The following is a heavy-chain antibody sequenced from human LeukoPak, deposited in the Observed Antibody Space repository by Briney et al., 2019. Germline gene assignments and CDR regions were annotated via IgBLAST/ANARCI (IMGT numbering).Heavy chain of an antibody. D-gene: IGHD4-17*01. CDR1: GYTFTSYY. CDR3: ARDNGDYYFDY. CDR2: VNPSGGST. V-gene: IGHV1-46*01. J-gene: IGHJ4*02. Sequence: ASVKASCKASGYTFTSYYMHWVRQAPGQGLEWMGIVNPSGGSTSYAQKFQGRVTMTRDTSTSTVYMELSSLRSEDTAVYYCARDNGDYYFDYWGQGTLVTVSS.